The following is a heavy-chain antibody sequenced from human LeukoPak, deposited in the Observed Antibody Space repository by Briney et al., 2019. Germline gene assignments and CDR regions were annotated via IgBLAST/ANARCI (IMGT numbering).Heavy chain of an antibody. CDR2: ISSSSYI. CDR3: ARPGIAAAGDYFDY. V-gene: IGHV3-21*01. J-gene: IGHJ4*02. D-gene: IGHD6-13*01. CDR1: GFTFSSYS. Sequence: GGSLRLSCAASGFTFSSYSMNWVRQAPGKGLEWVSSISSSSYIYYADSVKGRFTISRDNAKNSLYLQMNSLRAEDTAVYYCARPGIAAAGDYFDYWGQGTLVTVSS.